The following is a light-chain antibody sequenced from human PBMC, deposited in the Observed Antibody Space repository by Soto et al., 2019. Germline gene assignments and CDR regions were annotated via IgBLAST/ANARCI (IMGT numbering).Light chain of an antibody. CDR1: SSDVGGYNY. J-gene: IGLJ2*01. CDR2: EVS. Sequence: QSALTQPASVSGSPGQSITISCTGTSSDVGGYNYVSWYQQHPGKAPKLMIYEVSHRPSGVSSRFSGSKSGNTASLTISGLQAEDEAEYFCSSYTSSSTVVFGGGTKVTVL. CDR3: SSYTSSSTVV. V-gene: IGLV2-14*01.